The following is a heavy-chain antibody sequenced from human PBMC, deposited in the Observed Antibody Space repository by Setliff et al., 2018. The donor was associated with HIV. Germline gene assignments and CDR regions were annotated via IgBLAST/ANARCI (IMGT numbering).Heavy chain of an antibody. CDR2: IPYDGSYK. Sequence: HPGGSLRLSCAASGFSFSSYGLHWVRQAPGKGLEWVAFIPYDGSYKYYAGSVKGRFTISRDNSRTTMYLQMNSLRAEDTAVYYCAKRATATAPFDYWGQGTLVTVSS. CDR1: GFSFSSYG. J-gene: IGHJ4*02. CDR3: AKRATATAPFDY. D-gene: IGHD2-15*01. V-gene: IGHV3-30*02.